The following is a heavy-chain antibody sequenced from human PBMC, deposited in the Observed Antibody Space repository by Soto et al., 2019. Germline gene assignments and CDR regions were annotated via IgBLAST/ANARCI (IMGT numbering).Heavy chain of an antibody. V-gene: IGHV4-4*02. J-gene: IGHJ2*01. Sequence: QVQMQESGPGLVKPSGTLSLTCAVSGGSISSSNWWSWVRQPPGKGLEWIGAIYHSVSTNYNPSLMRRFTTSVDNSNNQYCLRLSPVSAADTVMYYCARTSPLRDYNSASYCYFDHWGRGALVTVSS. D-gene: IGHD3-10*01. CDR1: GGSISSSNW. CDR3: ARTSPLRDYNSASYCYFDH. CDR2: IYHSVST.